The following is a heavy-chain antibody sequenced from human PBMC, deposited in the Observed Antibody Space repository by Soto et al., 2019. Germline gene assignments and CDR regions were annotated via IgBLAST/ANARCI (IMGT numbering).Heavy chain of an antibody. V-gene: IGHV4-59*01. CDR2: IYYSGST. Sequence: ETLSLTCTVSGGSISSYYWSWIRQPPGKGLEWIGYIYYSGSTNYNPSLKSRVTISVDTSKNQFSLKLSSVTAADTAVYYCASKPAAIDYYYYMDVWGKGTTVTVSS. J-gene: IGHJ6*03. CDR3: ASKPAAIDYYYYMDV. CDR1: GGSISSYY. D-gene: IGHD2-2*01.